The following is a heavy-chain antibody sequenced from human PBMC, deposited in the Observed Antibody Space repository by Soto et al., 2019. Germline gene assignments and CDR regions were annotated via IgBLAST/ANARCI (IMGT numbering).Heavy chain of an antibody. J-gene: IGHJ6*02. D-gene: IGHD6-13*01. CDR3: ARHVSSSWYYYYYGMDV. V-gene: IGHV5-51*01. CDR1: GYSFTSYW. CDR2: IYPGDSDT. Sequence: GESLKISCKGCGYSFTSYWIGWVRQMPGKGLEWMGIIYPGDSDTRYSPSFQGQVTISADKSISTAYLQWSSLKASDTAMYYCARHVSSSWYYYYYGMDVWGQGTTVTVSS.